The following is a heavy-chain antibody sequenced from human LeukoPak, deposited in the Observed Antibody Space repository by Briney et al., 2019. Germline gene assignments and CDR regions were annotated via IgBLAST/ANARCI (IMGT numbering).Heavy chain of an antibody. Sequence: GGSLRLSCAASGFTFSSYAMHWVRQAPGKGLEWVAVISYDGSNKYYADSVKGRFTISRDNSKNTLYLQMNSLRAEDTAVYYCASLDYYGSGSYLHPFDYWGQGTLVTVSS. J-gene: IGHJ4*02. CDR2: ISYDGSNK. CDR1: GFTFSSYA. V-gene: IGHV3-30-3*01. D-gene: IGHD3-10*01. CDR3: ASLDYYGSGSYLHPFDY.